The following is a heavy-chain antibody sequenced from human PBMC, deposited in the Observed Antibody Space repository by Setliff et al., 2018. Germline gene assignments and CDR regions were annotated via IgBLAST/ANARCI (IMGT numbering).Heavy chain of an antibody. J-gene: IGHJ2*01. CDR1: GGSFSGYQ. D-gene: IGHD2-21*01. V-gene: IGHV4-34*01. Sequence: SETLSLTCAVYGGSFSGYQWSWISQPPGKGLEWIGEINHSGSTNYNPSLKSRVSISVEKSKNQFSLKLTSVTAADTAVYFCARAQVVFAISAPVWYFEVWGRGTQVTVSS. CDR2: INHSGST. CDR3: ARAQVVFAISAPVWYFEV.